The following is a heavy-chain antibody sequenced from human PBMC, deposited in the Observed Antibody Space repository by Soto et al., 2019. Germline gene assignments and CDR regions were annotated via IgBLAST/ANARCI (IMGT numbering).Heavy chain of an antibody. J-gene: IGHJ6*02. Sequence: PSETLSLTCTVSGGSVNSDNHYWSWIRQPPGKGLEWIGYMYDSGSTHYKPSLKSRVTISVDTSKNQFSLKLTSVTAADTAVYYCTRQGRAATAGFYGMDVWGQGTTVTVSS. CDR1: GGSVNSDNHY. CDR2: MYDSGST. CDR3: TRQGRAATAGFYGMDV. D-gene: IGHD6-13*01. V-gene: IGHV4-61*01.